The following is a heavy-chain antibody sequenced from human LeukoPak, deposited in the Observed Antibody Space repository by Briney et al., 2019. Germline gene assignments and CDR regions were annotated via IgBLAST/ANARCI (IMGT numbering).Heavy chain of an antibody. Sequence: SETLSLTCTVSGGSISSSNWWSWVRQPPGKGLEWIGEIYHSGSTNYNPSLKSRVTISVDKSKNQFSLKLSSVTAADTAVYYCARPGRYCSSTSCSFDYWGQGTLVTVSS. CDR1: GGSISSSNW. V-gene: IGHV4-4*02. CDR2: IYHSGST. D-gene: IGHD2-2*01. CDR3: ARPGRYCSSTSCSFDY. J-gene: IGHJ4*02.